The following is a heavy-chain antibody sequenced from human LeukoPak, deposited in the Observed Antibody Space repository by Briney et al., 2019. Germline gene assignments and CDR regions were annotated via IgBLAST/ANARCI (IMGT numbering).Heavy chain of an antibody. V-gene: IGHV4-59*01. Sequence: SETLSLTCTVSGGSISSYYWSWIRQSPGKGLEWIGYIYYGGSTNYNPSLKSRVTISVDTSKNQFSLKLSSVTAADTAVYYCARASIAAAGTIDYWGQGTLVTVSS. D-gene: IGHD6-13*01. CDR2: IYYGGST. J-gene: IGHJ4*02. CDR1: GGSISSYY. CDR3: ARASIAAAGTIDY.